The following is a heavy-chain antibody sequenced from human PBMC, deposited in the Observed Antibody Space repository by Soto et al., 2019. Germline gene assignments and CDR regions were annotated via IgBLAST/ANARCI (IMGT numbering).Heavy chain of an antibody. CDR2: ISAYNGNT. D-gene: IGHD2-21*01. V-gene: IGHV1-18*01. CDR3: ASGWDPCCGDCCVY. CDR1: CYTFTSSG. Sequence: GASVKVSCKASCYTFTSSGISWGRQAPGQGLEWMGWISAYNGNTNYAQKLQGRVTMTTDTSTSTAYMELRSLRSDDTAVYYCASGWDPCCGDCCVYWGQGTLVTVSS. J-gene: IGHJ4*02.